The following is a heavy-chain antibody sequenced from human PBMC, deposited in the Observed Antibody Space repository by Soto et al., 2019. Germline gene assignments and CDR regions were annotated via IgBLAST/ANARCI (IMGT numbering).Heavy chain of an antibody. J-gene: IGHJ5*02. Sequence: SETLSLTCAVSGGSISSSNWWSWVRQPPGKGLEWIGEIYHSGSTNYNPSLKSRVTISVDKSKNQFSLKLSSVTAADTAVYYCAREALSVGGYSYGPRRIWFDPWGQGTLVTVSS. CDR1: GGSISSSNW. D-gene: IGHD5-18*01. CDR2: IYHSGST. CDR3: AREALSVGGYSYGPRRIWFDP. V-gene: IGHV4-4*02.